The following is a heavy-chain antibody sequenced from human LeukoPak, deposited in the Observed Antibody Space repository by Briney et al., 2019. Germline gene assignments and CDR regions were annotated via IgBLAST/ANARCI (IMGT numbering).Heavy chain of an antibody. V-gene: IGHV5-51*01. CDR3: ARGNWIDY. Sequence: GASLNISCKASGYSCTSYWIGWVRQLPGKGLEWMGIIYPGDSDTRYSPSFQGQVTISADKSISTAYLQWSSLKASDTAMYYCARGNWIDYWGQGTLVTVSS. J-gene: IGHJ5*01. CDR2: IYPGDSDT. CDR1: GYSCTSYW.